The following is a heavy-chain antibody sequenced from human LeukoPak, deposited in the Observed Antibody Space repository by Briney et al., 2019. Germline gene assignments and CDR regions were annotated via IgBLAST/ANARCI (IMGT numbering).Heavy chain of an antibody. CDR3: ARLRYYDSSGQGGYFDY. Sequence: GGSLRLSCAASGFTFSSYWMSWVRQAPGKGLEWVANIKQDGSEKYYVDSVKGRFTISRDNAKNSLYLQMNSLRAEDTAVYYCARLRYYDSSGQGGYFDYWGQGTLVTVSS. J-gene: IGHJ4*02. V-gene: IGHV3-7*01. CDR2: IKQDGSEK. CDR1: GFTFSSYW. D-gene: IGHD3-22*01.